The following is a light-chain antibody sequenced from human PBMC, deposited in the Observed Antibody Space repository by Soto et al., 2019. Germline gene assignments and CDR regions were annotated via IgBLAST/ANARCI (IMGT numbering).Light chain of an antibody. Sequence: DIQMTQSPSTLSASVGDRVTITCRASQGISGRLAWYQQKPGKAPNLLIYDVSNLESGVPSRFSGTGSGTEFTLTINSLQPDDFATYYRQQYNSYSTFGPGTKVEVK. CDR3: QQYNSYST. V-gene: IGKV1-5*01. J-gene: IGKJ1*01. CDR1: QGISGR. CDR2: DVS.